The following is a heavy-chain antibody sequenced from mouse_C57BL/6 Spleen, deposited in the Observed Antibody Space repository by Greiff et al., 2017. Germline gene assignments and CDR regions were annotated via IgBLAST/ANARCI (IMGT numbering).Heavy chain of an antibody. V-gene: IGHV1-61*01. Sequence: QVQLQQPGAELVRPGSSVKLSCKASGYTFTSYWMDWVKQRPGQGLEWIGNIYPSDSETHYNQKFKDKATLTVDKSSSTAYMQLSSLTSEDSAVYYCARWTAQATGYAMDYWGQGTSVTVSS. D-gene: IGHD3-2*02. CDR3: ARWTAQATGYAMDY. CDR2: IYPSDSET. J-gene: IGHJ4*01. CDR1: GYTFTSYW.